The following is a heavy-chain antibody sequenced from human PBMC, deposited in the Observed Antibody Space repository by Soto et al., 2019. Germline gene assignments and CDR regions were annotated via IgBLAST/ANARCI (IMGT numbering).Heavy chain of an antibody. D-gene: IGHD6-19*01. CDR3: AKEDTSSGTLDY. CDR1: GFPFGENA. V-gene: IGHV3-23*01. J-gene: IGHJ4*02. Sequence: PVGSLRLSCAASGFPFGENAMSQVRQAPGQGLEWVSGISDSGATTYYAASARGRFTLPRDNPKNTLYLQRKSLRAEDSASYYCAKEDTSSGTLDYWGQGALVTVSS. CDR2: ISDSGATT.